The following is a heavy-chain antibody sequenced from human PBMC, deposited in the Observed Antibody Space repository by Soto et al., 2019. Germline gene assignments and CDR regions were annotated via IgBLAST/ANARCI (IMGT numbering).Heavy chain of an antibody. Sequence: GASVKVSCKASGYTFTSYGISWVRQAPGQGLEWMGWISTSNGDAGYAQKLQGRVTMTTDTSTSTAYMELRSLRSDDTAVYYSLAVLAPGYWCQGTLVTVSS. CDR2: ISTSNGDA. D-gene: IGHD2-8*02. CDR1: GYTFTSYG. J-gene: IGHJ4*02. CDR3: LAVLAPGY. V-gene: IGHV1-18*01.